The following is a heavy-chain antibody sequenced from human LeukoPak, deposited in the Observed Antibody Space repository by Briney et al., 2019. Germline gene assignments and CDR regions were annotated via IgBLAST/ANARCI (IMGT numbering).Heavy chain of an antibody. CDR2: IKQDGSEK. D-gene: IGHD4-17*01. CDR1: GFTFSSYW. CDR3: ARVRVTTVDYFDY. V-gene: IGHV3-7*01. J-gene: IGHJ4*02. Sequence: GGSLRLSCAASGFTFSSYWMSWVRQAPGRGLEWVANIKQDGSEKYYVDSVKGRFTISRDNAKNSLYLQMNSLRAEDTAVYYCARVRVTTVDYFDYWGQGTLVTVSS.